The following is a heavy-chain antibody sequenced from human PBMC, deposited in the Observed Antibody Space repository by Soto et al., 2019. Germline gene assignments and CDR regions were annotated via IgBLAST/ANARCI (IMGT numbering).Heavy chain of an antibody. D-gene: IGHD2-15*01. CDR3: ARTSVVVAAATTWFDP. Sequence: QVQLQESGPGLVKPSQTLSLTCTVSGGSISSVGYYWSWIRQHPGKGLEWIGYIYYSGSTYYNPSIKIRVTISRDTSKNQCSLNLSSATAADTAVYYCARTSVVVAAATTWFDPWGQGTLVTVSS. CDR1: GGSISSVGYY. V-gene: IGHV4-31*03. J-gene: IGHJ5*02. CDR2: IYYSGST.